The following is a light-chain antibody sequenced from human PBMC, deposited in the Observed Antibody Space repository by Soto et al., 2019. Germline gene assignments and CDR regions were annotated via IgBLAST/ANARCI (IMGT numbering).Light chain of an antibody. CDR1: KLGDKY. CDR3: QAWDSSSWW. Sequence: SYELTQPPSVSVSPGQTASITCSGDKLGDKYACWYQQKPGQSPVLVIYQDSKRPSGIPERFSGSNSGNTATLTISGTQAMDEADYYCQAWDSSSWWFGGGTKLTVL. V-gene: IGLV3-1*01. J-gene: IGLJ3*02. CDR2: QDS.